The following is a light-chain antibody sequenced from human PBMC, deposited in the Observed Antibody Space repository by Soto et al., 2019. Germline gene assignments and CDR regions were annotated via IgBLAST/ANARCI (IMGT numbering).Light chain of an antibody. Sequence: EVVLMHSPATLSFSPGEYATLSCRASQGIGDTLAWYQHKPGQTPRLLIYDTSTRATGVPTRFSGSRSGAEFTLTINSLQSEDFAVYYCQPYNNWPLTFGGGTKVDIK. V-gene: IGKV3-15*01. CDR1: QGIGDT. CDR2: DTS. CDR3: QPYNNWPLT. J-gene: IGKJ4*01.